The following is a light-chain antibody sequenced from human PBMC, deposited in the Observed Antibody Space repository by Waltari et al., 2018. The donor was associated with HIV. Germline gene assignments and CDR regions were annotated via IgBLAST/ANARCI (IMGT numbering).Light chain of an antibody. V-gene: IGKV1-12*01. CDR1: QSIRSW. J-gene: IGKJ1*01. Sequence: DVQMTQSPSFVSASVGDRVIITCRASQSIRSWLAWYQQKPGKAPKLLIYAASTLQSGVPSRFSGSVSGTDFTLTISSLQHEDVATYYCQQGNSFSRKFGQGTKVEIK. CDR3: QQGNSFSRK. CDR2: AAS.